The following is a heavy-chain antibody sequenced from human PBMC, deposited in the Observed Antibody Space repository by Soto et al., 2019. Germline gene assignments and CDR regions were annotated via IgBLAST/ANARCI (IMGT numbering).Heavy chain of an antibody. J-gene: IGHJ2*01. V-gene: IGHV1-69*02. D-gene: IGHD2-15*01. CDR1: GGTFSSYT. CDR2: IIPILGIA. Sequence: SVKVSCKASGGTFSSYTISWVRQAPGQGLEWMGRIIPILGIANYAQKFQGRVTITADKSTSTAYMELSSLRSEDTAVYYCARAPGRIGYCSGGSCYNRYFDLWGRGTLVTVSS. CDR3: ARAPGRIGYCSGGSCYNRYFDL.